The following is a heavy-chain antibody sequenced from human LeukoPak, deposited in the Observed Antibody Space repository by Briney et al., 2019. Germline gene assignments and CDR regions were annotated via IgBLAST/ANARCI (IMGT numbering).Heavy chain of an antibody. Sequence: GGSLRLSCAASGFTFSDFWVHWVRQAPGKGLVWVSRINSGGTVTNYADSVKGRFTISRDNSKNTLYLQMNSLRAEDTAVYYCAKVSRVVPDPFDAFDIWGQGTMVTVSS. V-gene: IGHV3-74*01. CDR1: GFTFSDFW. J-gene: IGHJ3*02. CDR2: INSGGTVT. D-gene: IGHD2-15*01. CDR3: AKVSRVVPDPFDAFDI.